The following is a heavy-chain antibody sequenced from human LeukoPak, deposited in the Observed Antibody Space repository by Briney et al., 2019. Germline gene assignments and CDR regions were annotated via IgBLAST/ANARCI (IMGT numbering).Heavy chain of an antibody. D-gene: IGHD3-9*01. CDR2: ISSSSSYI. J-gene: IGHJ4*02. CDR3: LRDDILTGYPTPFDY. CDR1: GFTFSSYS. Sequence: PGGSLRLSCAASGFTFSSYSMNWVRQAPGKGLEWVSSISSSSSYIYYADSVKGRFTISRDNAKNSLYLQMNSLRAEDTALYYCLRDDILTGYPTPFDYWGQGTLVTVSS. V-gene: IGHV3-21*01.